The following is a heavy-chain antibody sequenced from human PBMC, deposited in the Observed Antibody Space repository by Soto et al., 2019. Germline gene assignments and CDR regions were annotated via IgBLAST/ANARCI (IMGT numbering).Heavy chain of an antibody. Sequence: PSETLSLTCTVSGGSISSYYWSWIRQPPGKGLEWIGYIYYSGSTNYNPSLKSRVTISVDTSKNQFSLKLSSVTAADTAVYYCAREGVAGVIGYWGQGTLVTVSS. D-gene: IGHD6-19*01. V-gene: IGHV4-59*01. CDR3: AREGVAGVIGY. J-gene: IGHJ4*02. CDR1: GGSISSYY. CDR2: IYYSGST.